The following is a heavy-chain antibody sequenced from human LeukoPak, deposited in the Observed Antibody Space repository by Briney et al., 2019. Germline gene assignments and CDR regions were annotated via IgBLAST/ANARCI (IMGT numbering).Heavy chain of an antibody. CDR2: IYYIGAT. J-gene: IGHJ4*02. D-gene: IGHD2-2*01. CDR3: ASPLGYCSSTNCYGDY. CDR1: GGSISSSSYY. Sequence: PSETLSLTGTVSGGSISSSSYYWGWIRQPPGKGREWYGIIYYIGATYYNPSLDSRATILVDTSKNQFSLKLSSVTATDPAVYYCASPLGYCSSTNCYGDYWGEGTLVTVSS. V-gene: IGHV4-39*01.